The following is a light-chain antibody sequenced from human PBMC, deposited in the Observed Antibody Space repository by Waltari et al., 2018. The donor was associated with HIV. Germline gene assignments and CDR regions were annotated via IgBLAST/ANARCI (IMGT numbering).Light chain of an antibody. CDR3: QQYNTYPYT. Sequence: DIQMTQSPSTLSASVGDSVTITCRASPSISNWLAWYQQKPGKAPKVLIYATSSLKSGVPSTFSGSGSGTEFTLTISSLQPDDFATYYCQQYNTYPYTFGQGTKLEVK. CDR1: PSISNW. V-gene: IGKV1-5*03. J-gene: IGKJ2*01. CDR2: ATS.